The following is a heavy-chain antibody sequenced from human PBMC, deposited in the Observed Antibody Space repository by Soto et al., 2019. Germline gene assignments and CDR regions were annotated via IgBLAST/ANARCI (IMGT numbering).Heavy chain of an antibody. CDR1: GGSFSGHS. Sequence: PSETLSLTCAVYGGSFSGHSWTWIRQSPGKGLEWIGDINHSGRVNYSPSLKSRVTLSADTSKNQFSLKLSSVTAADAAVYFCVGFRSNTILSYWGQGTLVTVSS. CDR3: VGFRSNTILSY. V-gene: IGHV4-34*01. D-gene: IGHD2-2*02. CDR2: INHSGRV. J-gene: IGHJ4*02.